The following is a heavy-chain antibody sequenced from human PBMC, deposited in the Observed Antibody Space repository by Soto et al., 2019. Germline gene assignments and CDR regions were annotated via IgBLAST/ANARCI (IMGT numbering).Heavy chain of an antibody. CDR1: GGSFSGYY. CDR3: ASVSMVRGVIPHLYYYYGMDV. D-gene: IGHD3-10*01. CDR2: INHSGST. J-gene: IGHJ6*02. Sequence: QVQLQQWGAGLLKPSETLSLTCAVYGGSFSGYYWSWIRQPPGTGLEWIGEINHSGSTNYNQSLKSRVTISVDTSKTQFSLKLSSVSAADTAVYYCASVSMVRGVIPHLYYYYGMDVWGQGTTVTVSS. V-gene: IGHV4-34*01.